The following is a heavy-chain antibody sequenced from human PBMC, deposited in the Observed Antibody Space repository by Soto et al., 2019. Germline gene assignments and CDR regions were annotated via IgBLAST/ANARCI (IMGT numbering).Heavy chain of an antibody. CDR2: IVPAGKIT. V-gene: IGHV1-46*01. CDR3: ARPMFAIFASCVLEI. J-gene: IGHJ4*03. D-gene: IGHD2-21*01. Sequence: QVRLVQSGAEAKEPGASVKISCRASGYNLMTSNIHWVRQAPGQGLEWMGPIVPAGKITKNAKNFQARSHMTRETSTNTAYMYLSSLSSGDPAFYSLARPMFAIFASCVLEIWDQGTPFTVSS. CDR1: GYNLMTSN.